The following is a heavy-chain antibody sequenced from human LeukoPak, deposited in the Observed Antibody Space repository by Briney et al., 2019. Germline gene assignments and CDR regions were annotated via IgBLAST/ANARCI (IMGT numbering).Heavy chain of an antibody. J-gene: IGHJ4*02. CDR1: GGSISSYY. CDR2: IYYSGST. CDR3: ARGGSSSPYYYFDY. Sequence: SETLSLTCTVSGGSISSYYWSWIRQPPGKGLEWIGYIYYSGSTNYNPSLKSRVTISVNTSKNQFSLKLGSVTAADTAVYYCARGGSSSPYYYFDYWGQGTLVTVSS. D-gene: IGHD2-2*01. V-gene: IGHV4-59*01.